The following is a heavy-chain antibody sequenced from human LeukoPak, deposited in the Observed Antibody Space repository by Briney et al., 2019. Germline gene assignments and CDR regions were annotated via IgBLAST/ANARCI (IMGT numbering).Heavy chain of an antibody. CDR2: ISGSGRRT. J-gene: IGHJ4*02. CDR3: SKGYTSYSEYPGATHY. V-gene: IGHV3-23*01. Sequence: GGSLRLSCAASGFTFSRYTVSWVRQAPGKGREWVSAISGSGRRTYYGDSVKGRFTISRDNSNNTLYLHMNSLRADDTAVYYCSKGYTSYSEYPGATHYWGRGTLVTVSS. CDR1: GFTFSRYT. D-gene: IGHD2-2*02.